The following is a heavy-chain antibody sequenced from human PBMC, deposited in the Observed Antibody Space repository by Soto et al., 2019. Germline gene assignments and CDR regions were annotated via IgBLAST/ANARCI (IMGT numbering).Heavy chain of an antibody. V-gene: IGHV3-30*03. J-gene: IGHJ5*01. D-gene: IGHD3-22*01. CDR3: ARWVGGSMYDNSGKYDS. CDR1: GFIFSGSG. Sequence: QVQLVESGGGVVQPGRSLRLTCAASGFIFSGSGMHWVRQAPGKGLEWVALVSNDGIREYYGDSVKGRFTISRDNAENTRYLQMNSLRAEDTAVYYCARWVGGSMYDNSGKYDSWGQGTLVTVSS. CDR2: VSNDGIRE.